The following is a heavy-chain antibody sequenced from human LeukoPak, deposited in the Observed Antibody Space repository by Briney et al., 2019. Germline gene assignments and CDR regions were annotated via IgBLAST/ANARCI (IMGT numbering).Heavy chain of an antibody. CDR2: IYYSGST. CDR3: ARWYSSGWAFDY. Sequence: SETLSLTCSVSGGSISSYYWSWIRQPPGKGLEWIGYIYYSGSTNYNPSLKSRVTISVDTSKNQFSLKLSSVTAADTAVYYCARWYSSGWAFDYWGQGTLVTVSS. J-gene: IGHJ4*02. D-gene: IGHD6-19*01. V-gene: IGHV4-59*08. CDR1: GGSISSYY.